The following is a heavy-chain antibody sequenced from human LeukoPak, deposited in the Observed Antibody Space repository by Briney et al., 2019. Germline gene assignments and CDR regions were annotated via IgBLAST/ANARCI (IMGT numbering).Heavy chain of an antibody. CDR3: ARVLVGVGLDY. J-gene: IGHJ4*02. V-gene: IGHV4-59*01. CDR2: IYYSGST. CDR1: GGSISSYY. Sequence: PSETLSLTCTVSGGSISSYYWSWIRQPPGKGLEWIGYIYYSGSTNYNPFLKSRVTISVDTSKNQFSLKLSSVTAADTAVYYCARVLVGVGLDYWGQGTLVTVSS. D-gene: IGHD2-15*01.